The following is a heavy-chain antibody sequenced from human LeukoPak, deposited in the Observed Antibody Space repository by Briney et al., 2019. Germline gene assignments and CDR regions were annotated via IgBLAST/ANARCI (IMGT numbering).Heavy chain of an antibody. V-gene: IGHV1-69*13. CDR3: APSYYDFWSVYYFLGGNYYFDS. D-gene: IGHD3-3*01. J-gene: IGHJ4*02. CDR2: IIPIVSTA. CDR1: GGTFSSYA. Sequence: SVKVSCKASGGTFSSYAISWVRQARGEGLEGMGGIIPIVSTANYAQKLQGRVTITADESASAAYMEMSSLRSEDKAVYYCAPSYYDFWSVYYFLGGNYYFDSWGQGTLVTVSS.